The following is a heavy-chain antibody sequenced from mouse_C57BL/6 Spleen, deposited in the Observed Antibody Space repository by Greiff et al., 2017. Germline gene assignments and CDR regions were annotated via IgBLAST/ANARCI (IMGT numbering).Heavy chain of an antibody. CDR1: GYAFSSSW. CDR2: IYPGDGDT. V-gene: IGHV1-82*01. Sequence: LQESGPELVKPGASVKISCKASGYAFSSSWMNWVKQTPGKGLEWIGRIYPGDGDTNYNGKFKGKATLTADKSSSTAYMQLSSLTSEDSAVYFCARSLLLRIDYWGQGTTLTVSS. J-gene: IGHJ2*01. CDR3: ARSLLLRIDY. D-gene: IGHD1-1*01.